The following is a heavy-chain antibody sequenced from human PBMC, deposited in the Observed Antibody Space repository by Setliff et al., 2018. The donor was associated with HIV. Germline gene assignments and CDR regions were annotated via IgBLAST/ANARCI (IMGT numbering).Heavy chain of an antibody. Sequence: EASVKVSCKASGYSFTSYGLSWVRQAPGQGLGWMGSITTYNGGTNYAQKFQGRVTMTTDTSTSTAYMELRSLRSDDTAVYYCTRGGYSGAFLDAFDIWGQGTMVTV. V-gene: IGHV1-18*01. D-gene: IGHD1-26*01. CDR2: ITTYNGGT. J-gene: IGHJ3*02. CDR1: GYSFTSYG. CDR3: TRGGYSGAFLDAFDI.